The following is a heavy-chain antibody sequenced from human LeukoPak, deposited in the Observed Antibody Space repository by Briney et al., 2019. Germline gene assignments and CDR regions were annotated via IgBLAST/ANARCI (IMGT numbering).Heavy chain of an antibody. CDR1: GFTFSSYG. Sequence: GKSPRLSCAASGFTFSSYGMSWVRQAPGRGLEWVSYVSAATGTIYYADSVKGRFTISRDNAKNTLYLQMNSLRAEDTAVYYCARVVGSTMRAPFDFWGQGMLVTVSS. V-gene: IGHV3-48*04. J-gene: IGHJ4*02. D-gene: IGHD1-26*01. CDR3: ARVVGSTMRAPFDF. CDR2: VSAATGTI.